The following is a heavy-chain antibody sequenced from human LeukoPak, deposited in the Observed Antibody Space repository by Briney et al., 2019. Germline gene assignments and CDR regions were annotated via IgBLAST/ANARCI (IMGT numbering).Heavy chain of an antibody. Sequence: HPGESLRHSRAASGVRFNNYVMYCVRQAPGKGLEWVALISYDGGDKYYAESMKGRITISRDNAENTLYLQMNNLRPDDTAFYFCVKEGVEYSYSYGDYWGQGTLVTVSS. CDR3: VKEGVEYSYSYGDY. CDR1: GVRFNNYV. D-gene: IGHD3-16*01. V-gene: IGHV3-30*18. J-gene: IGHJ4*02. CDR2: ISYDGGDK.